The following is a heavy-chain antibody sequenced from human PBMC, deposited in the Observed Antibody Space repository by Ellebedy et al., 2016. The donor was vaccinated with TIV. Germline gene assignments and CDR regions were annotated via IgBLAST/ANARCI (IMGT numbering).Heavy chain of an antibody. D-gene: IGHD3-22*01. Sequence: AASVKVSCKASGYTFTSYLISWVRQAPGQGLEWMGVFNPRGGSSSHTQPLQGRVTMTRDTSTAGMVYMELSSLISEDTAVYYCARGGSYYYENSGYFDSWGQGTLVTVSS. CDR1: GYTFTSYL. CDR3: ARGGSYYYENSGYFDS. V-gene: IGHV1-46*04. CDR2: FNPRGGSS. J-gene: IGHJ4*02.